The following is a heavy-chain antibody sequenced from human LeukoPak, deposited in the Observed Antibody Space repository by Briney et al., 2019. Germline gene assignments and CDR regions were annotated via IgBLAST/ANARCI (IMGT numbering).Heavy chain of an antibody. V-gene: IGHV3-23*01. J-gene: IGHJ4*02. CDR3: AKPPVRGVMLYYFDY. D-gene: IGHD3-10*01. Sequence: GGSLRLSCAASGFTFSSYAMSWVRQAPGKGLEWVSAISGSGGSTYYADSVKGRFTISRDNSKNTLYLQMNSLRAEDTAVYYCAKPPVRGVMLYYFDYWGQGTLVTVSS. CDR2: ISGSGGST. CDR1: GFTFSSYA.